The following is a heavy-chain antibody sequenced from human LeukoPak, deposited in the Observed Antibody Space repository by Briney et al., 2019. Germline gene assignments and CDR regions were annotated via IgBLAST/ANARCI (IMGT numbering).Heavy chain of an antibody. CDR3: ASLYYDSSGYYWPGGSNY. Sequence: AASVKASCKASGGTFSSYAISWVRQAPGQGLEWMGGIIPIFGTANYAQKFQGRVTITADESTSTAYMELSSLRSEDTAVYYCASLYYDSSGYYWPGGSNYWGQGTLVTVSS. J-gene: IGHJ4*02. CDR2: IIPIFGTA. V-gene: IGHV1-69*01. CDR1: GGTFSSYA. D-gene: IGHD3-22*01.